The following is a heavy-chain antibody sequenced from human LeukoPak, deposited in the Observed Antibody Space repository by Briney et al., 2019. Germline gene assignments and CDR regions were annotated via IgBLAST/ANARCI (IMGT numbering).Heavy chain of an antibody. J-gene: IGHJ5*02. D-gene: IGHD3-9*01. V-gene: IGHV4-30-2*01. Sequence: SETLSLTCAVSGGSISSGSYSWSWIRQPPGKGLEWIGYIYPRGSTYYNPSLKSRVTISVDTSKNQFSLKLSSVTAADTAVYYCARRPLLGLRYFDWLFWFDPWGQGTLVTVSS. CDR3: ARRPLLGLRYFDWLFWFDP. CDR2: IYPRGST. CDR1: GGSISSGSYS.